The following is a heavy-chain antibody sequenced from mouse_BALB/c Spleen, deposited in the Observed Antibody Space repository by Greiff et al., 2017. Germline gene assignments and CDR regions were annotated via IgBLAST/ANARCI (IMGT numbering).Heavy chain of an antibody. J-gene: IGHJ3*01. D-gene: IGHD2-3*01. CDR1: GFSLTSYG. V-gene: IGHV2-4-1*01. CDR2: IWSGGST. CDR3: ARKGDDPRQGFAY. Sequence: QVQLQQSGPGLVQPSQSLSITCTVSGFSLTSYGVHWVRQSPGKGLEWLGVIWSGGSTDYNAAFISRLSISKDNSKSQVFFKMNSLQADDTAIYYCARKGDDPRQGFAYWGQGTLVTVSA.